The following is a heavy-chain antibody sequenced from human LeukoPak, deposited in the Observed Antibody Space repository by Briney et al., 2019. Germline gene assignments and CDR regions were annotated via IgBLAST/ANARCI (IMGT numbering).Heavy chain of an antibody. CDR3: ARPGRDHDY. CDR2: IYYSGST. Sequence: SETLSLTCSVSGGSISSSSYYWGWIRQPPGKGLEWIGSIYYSGSTYYNPSLKSRVTISVDTSKNQFSLKLSSVTAADTAVYYCARPGRDHDYWGQGTLVTVSS. CDR1: GGSISSSSYY. J-gene: IGHJ4*02. D-gene: IGHD2-21*01. V-gene: IGHV4-39*01.